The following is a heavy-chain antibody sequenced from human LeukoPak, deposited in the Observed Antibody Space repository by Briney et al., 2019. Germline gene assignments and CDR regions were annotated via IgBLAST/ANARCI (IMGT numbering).Heavy chain of an antibody. CDR2: IYNDVST. Sequence: PGGSLRLSCAASGFTVSSNNMSWLCQAPGKGLEWVSDIYNDVSTFYADSVKGRFAISRENPKNTLYPQMDTLRAEDTAVYYCAREDRLYYYASSGYYAYWGQGTLVTVSS. D-gene: IGHD3-22*01. CDR3: AREDRLYYYASSGYYAY. V-gene: IGHV3-53*01. J-gene: IGHJ4*02. CDR1: GFTVSSNN.